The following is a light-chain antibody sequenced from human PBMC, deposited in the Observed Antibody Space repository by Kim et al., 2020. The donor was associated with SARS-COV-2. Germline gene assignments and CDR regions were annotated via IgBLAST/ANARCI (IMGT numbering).Light chain of an antibody. J-gene: IGKJ2*02. CDR2: AAS. CDR1: QSISSY. V-gene: IGKV1-39*01. Sequence: DIQMTQSPSSLSASVGDRVTITCRASQSISSYLNWYQQKPGKALKLLIYAASSLQSGVPSRFSGSGSGTDFTLTISSLQPEDFATYYCQQSYSTPRTFGQGTKLEI. CDR3: QQSYSTPRT.